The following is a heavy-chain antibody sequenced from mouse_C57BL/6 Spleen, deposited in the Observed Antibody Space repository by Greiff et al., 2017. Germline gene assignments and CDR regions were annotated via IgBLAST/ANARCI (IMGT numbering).Heavy chain of an antibody. J-gene: IGHJ3*01. D-gene: IGHD1-1*01. CDR2: ISSGGDYI. CDR1: GFTFSSYA. V-gene: IGHV5-9-1*02. Sequence: EVKVVESGEGLVKPGGSLKLSCAASGFTFSSYAMSWVRQTPEKRLEWVAYISSGGDYIYYADTVKGRFTISRDNARNTLYLQMSSLKSEDTAMYYCTRALYGCAYWGQGTLVTVSA. CDR3: TRALYGCAY.